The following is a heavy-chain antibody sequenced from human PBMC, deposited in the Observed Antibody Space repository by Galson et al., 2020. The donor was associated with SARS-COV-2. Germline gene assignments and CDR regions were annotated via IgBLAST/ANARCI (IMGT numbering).Heavy chain of an antibody. D-gene: IGHD2-15*01. CDR1: GYSISSGYF. Sequence: SETLSLTCTVSGYSISSGYFWGWIRQPPGKGLEWMGSIYHSGSTYYNPSLKSRVTISVDTSKNQFSLKLSSVTAADTAVYYCATYSVVVVAPTPLRADYWGQGTLVTVAS. CDR2: IYHSGST. CDR3: ATYSVVVVAPTPLRADY. J-gene: IGHJ4*02. V-gene: IGHV4-38-2*02.